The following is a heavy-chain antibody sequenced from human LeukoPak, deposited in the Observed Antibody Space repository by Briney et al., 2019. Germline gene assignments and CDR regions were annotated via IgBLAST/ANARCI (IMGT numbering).Heavy chain of an antibody. CDR3: AREFLSGYDFGGWFDP. V-gene: IGHV4-39*07. J-gene: IGHJ5*02. CDR2: IYYSGST. Sequence: PSETLSLTCTVSGGSISSSSYYWGWIRQPPGKGLEWIGSIYYSGSTYYNPSLKSRVTISVDTSKNQFSLKLSSVTAADTAVYYCAREFLSGYDFGGWFDPWGQGTLVTVSS. D-gene: IGHD5-12*01. CDR1: GGSISSSSYY.